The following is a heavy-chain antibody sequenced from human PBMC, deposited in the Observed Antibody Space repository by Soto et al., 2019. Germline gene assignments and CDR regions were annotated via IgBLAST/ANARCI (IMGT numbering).Heavy chain of an antibody. V-gene: IGHV1-3*01. CDR3: ARDPGYSYADY. J-gene: IGHJ4*02. CDR2: INAGNGNT. CDR1: GYTFTSYA. Sequence: QVQLVQSGAEVKKPGASVKGSCKASGYTFTSYAMHWVRQAPGQRLEWMGWINAGNGNTKYSQKFQGRVTINRDPSASTAYMELSSLRSEDTAVYYCARDPGYSYADYWGQGTLVTVSS. D-gene: IGHD5-18*01.